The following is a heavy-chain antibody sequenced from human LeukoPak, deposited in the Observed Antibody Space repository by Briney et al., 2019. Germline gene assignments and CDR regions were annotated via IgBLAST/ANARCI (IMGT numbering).Heavy chain of an antibody. D-gene: IGHD3-10*01. V-gene: IGHV3-48*03. J-gene: IGHJ4*02. Sequence: GGSLRLSCTASGFTFSHYEMNWVRQAPGEGLEWISFITTSGSTTYYADSVKGRFTISRDNAKNSLYLQMNSLRAEDTALYYCARVTGYWGSGNYFFDYWGQGTLVTVSS. CDR2: ITTSGSTT. CDR1: GFTFSHYE. CDR3: ARVTGYWGSGNYFFDY.